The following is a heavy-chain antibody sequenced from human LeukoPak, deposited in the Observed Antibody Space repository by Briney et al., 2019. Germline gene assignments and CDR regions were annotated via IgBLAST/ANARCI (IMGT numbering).Heavy chain of an antibody. J-gene: IGHJ4*02. CDR1: GFTFSSYS. CDR3: ARVHPLVSPFDY. D-gene: IGHD1-1*01. CDR2: ISSRSSYI. V-gene: IGHV3-21*01. Sequence: GGSLRLSCAASGFTFSSYSMNWVRQAPGKGLEWVSSISSRSSYIYYADSVKGRFTISRDNAKNSLYLQMNSLRAEDTAVYYCARVHPLVSPFDYWGQGTLVTVSS.